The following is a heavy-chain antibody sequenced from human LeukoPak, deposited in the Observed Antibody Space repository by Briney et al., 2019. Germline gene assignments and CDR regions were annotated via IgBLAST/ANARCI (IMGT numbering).Heavy chain of an antibody. CDR3: ARVVLVRGVSYYFDY. CDR2: ISAYNGNT. V-gene: IGHV1-18*01. Sequence: ASVRVSCKASGYTFTSYGISWVRQAPGQGLEWMGWISAYNGNTNYAQKLQGRVTMTTDTSTSTAYMELRSLRSDDTAVYYCARVVLVRGVSYYFDYWGQGTLVTVSS. J-gene: IGHJ4*02. D-gene: IGHD3-10*01. CDR1: GYTFTSYG.